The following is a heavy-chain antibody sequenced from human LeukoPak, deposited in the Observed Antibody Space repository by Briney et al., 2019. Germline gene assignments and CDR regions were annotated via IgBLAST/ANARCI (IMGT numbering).Heavy chain of an antibody. CDR3: AKGFGMDA. CDR2: ITRGGTT. J-gene: IGHJ6*02. V-gene: IGHV3-23*01. Sequence: GGSLRLSCAASGFTLSSYAMSGVRQAPGKGLEWVSGITRGGTTNHADSVRGRFTISRDKSRNTLYLQMNSLRVEDTAIYHCAKGFGMDAWGQGTTVTVSS. CDR1: GFTLSSYA.